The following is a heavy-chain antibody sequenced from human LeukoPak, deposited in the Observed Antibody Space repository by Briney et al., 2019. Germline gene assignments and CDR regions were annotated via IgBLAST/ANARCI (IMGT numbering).Heavy chain of an antibody. CDR1: GYTFTSYA. CDR2: INAGNGNT. D-gene: IGHD3-3*01. V-gene: IGHV1-3*01. Sequence: ASVKISCKASGYTFTSYAMHWVRQAPGQRLEWMGWINAGNGNTKYSQKFQGRVTITRDTSASTAYMELSSLRSEDTAVYYCARGTIFGVVIDPPSYYYYGMDVWGQGTTVTVSS. J-gene: IGHJ6*02. CDR3: ARGTIFGVVIDPPSYYYYGMDV.